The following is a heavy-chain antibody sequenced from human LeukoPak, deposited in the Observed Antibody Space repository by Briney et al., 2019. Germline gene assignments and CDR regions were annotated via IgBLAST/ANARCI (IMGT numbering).Heavy chain of an antibody. CDR3: ARVGRWLQFDYFDY. CDR1: GGTFSSYA. D-gene: IGHD5-24*01. V-gene: IGHV1-69*04. J-gene: IGHJ4*02. Sequence: SVKVSCKASGGTFSSYAISWVRQAPGRGLEWMGRINPILGIANYAQKFQGRVTITADKSTSTAYMELSSLRSEDTAVYYCARVGRWLQFDYFDYWGQGTLVTVSS. CDR2: INPILGIA.